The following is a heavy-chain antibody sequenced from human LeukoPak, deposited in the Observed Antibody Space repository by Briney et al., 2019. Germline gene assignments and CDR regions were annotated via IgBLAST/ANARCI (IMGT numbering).Heavy chain of an antibody. CDR1: GGSISSGGYY. D-gene: IGHD2-2*02. V-gene: IGHV4-31*03. Sequence: SQTLSLTCTVSGGSISSGGYYWSWIRQHPGKGLEWIGYIYYSGSTYYNPSLKSRVTISVDTSKNQFSLKLSAVPAADTAVYYCARGGVPAAIGGNYYYYYYMDVWGKGTTVTVSS. J-gene: IGHJ6*03. CDR2: IYYSGST. CDR3: ARGGVPAAIGGNYYYYYYMDV.